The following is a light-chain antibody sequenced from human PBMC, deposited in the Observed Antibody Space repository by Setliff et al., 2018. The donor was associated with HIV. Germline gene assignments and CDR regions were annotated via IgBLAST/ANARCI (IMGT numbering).Light chain of an antibody. CDR2: DVT. CDR1: SSDVGAYNY. V-gene: IGLV2-11*01. Sequence: QSALAQPRSVSGSPGRSVTFSCTGSSSDVGAYNYVSWYQQHPGKAPKLMIYDVTKRPSGVPDRFSGSKSGNTASLTISGLQAEDEADYYCCSYAGSYTYIFGSGTKVTVL. CDR3: CSYAGSYTYI. J-gene: IGLJ1*01.